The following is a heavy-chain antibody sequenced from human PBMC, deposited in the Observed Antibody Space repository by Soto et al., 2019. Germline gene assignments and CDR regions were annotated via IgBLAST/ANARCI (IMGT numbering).Heavy chain of an antibody. J-gene: IGHJ4*02. D-gene: IGHD2-2*03. CDR1: GGSMNNNY. CDR3: AREGNPGRWIQPLDS. V-gene: IGHV4-59*01. CDR2: IHYNGNA. Sequence: SETLSLTCTVSGGSMNNNYWSWIRQPPGKGLEWIGNIHYNGNAKYSPSLKSRVTMSVDTSKNHFSLKLISVTTADTAVYFCAREGNPGRWIQPLDSWGQGTLVTVSS.